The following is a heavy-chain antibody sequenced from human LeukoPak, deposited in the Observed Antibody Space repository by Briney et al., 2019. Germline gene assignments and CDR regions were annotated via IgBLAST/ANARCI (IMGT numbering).Heavy chain of an antibody. CDR2: IIPIFGTA. V-gene: IGHV1-69*05. CDR3: ARVPRPTYYYDSSGYYFDY. D-gene: IGHD3-22*01. Sequence: GSSVKVSCKASGGTFSSYAISWVRQAPGQGLEWMGRIIPIFGTANYAQKFQGRVTITTDESTSTAYMELSSLGSEDTAVYYCARVPRPTYYYDSSGYYFDYWGQGTLVTVSS. J-gene: IGHJ4*02. CDR1: GGTFSSYA.